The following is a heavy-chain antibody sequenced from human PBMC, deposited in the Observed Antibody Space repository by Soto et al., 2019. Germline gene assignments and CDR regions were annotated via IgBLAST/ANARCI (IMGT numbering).Heavy chain of an antibody. CDR1: GFSFTTAGVA. V-gene: IGHV2-5*01. CDR2: IYYNDDR. J-gene: IGHJ4*02. CDR3: AHSDGGYEIIYFDF. D-gene: IGHD5-12*01. Sequence: SGPTLVNPTHTLTLTCTFSGFSFTTAGVAVGWIRQTPGGALEWLTLIYYNDDRRFSPSLKTRLTITGDTSKNQVVLSLTNVDPGDTATYFCAHSDGGYEIIYFDFWGQGIPVTVSS.